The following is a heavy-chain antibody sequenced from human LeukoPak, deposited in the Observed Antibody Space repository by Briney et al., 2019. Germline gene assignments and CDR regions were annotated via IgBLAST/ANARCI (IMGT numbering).Heavy chain of an antibody. CDR2: ISSSGSTI. CDR3: AKFTYGSYFRGREVDY. D-gene: IGHD1-26*01. Sequence: GGSLRLSCAVSGFTFSSYEMNWVRQAPGKGLEWVSYISSSGSTIYYSDSVKGRFTISRDNSKNTLYLQMNSLRVEDTALYYCAKFTYGSYFRGREVDYWGQGTLVTVSS. CDR1: GFTFSSYE. J-gene: IGHJ4*02. V-gene: IGHV3-48*03.